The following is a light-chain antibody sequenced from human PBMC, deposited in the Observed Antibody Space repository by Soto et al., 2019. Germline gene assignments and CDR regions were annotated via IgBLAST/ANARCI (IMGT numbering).Light chain of an antibody. CDR2: GAG. Sequence: EIVLTQSPGTLSLSPGERATLSCRASQNVDSNYLAWYQQKPGQAPRLLMYGAGSRATGTPDRFSGRGSGTDFTLTISRLEPEDSAVYYCQQYGSSPRTFGQGTKVDIK. CDR3: QQYGSSPRT. J-gene: IGKJ1*01. V-gene: IGKV3-20*01. CDR1: QNVDSNY.